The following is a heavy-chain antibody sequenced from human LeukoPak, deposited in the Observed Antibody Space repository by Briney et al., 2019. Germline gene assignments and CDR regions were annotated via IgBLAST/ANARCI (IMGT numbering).Heavy chain of an antibody. Sequence: GGSLRLSCAASGFTFSSYSMNWVRQAPGKGLEWVSSISSSSSYIYYADSAKGRFTISRDNAKNSLYLQMNSLRAEDTAVYYCARDSNDYPNWFDPWGQGTLVTVSS. CDR1: GFTFSSYS. D-gene: IGHD4-11*01. CDR3: ARDSNDYPNWFDP. V-gene: IGHV3-21*01. J-gene: IGHJ5*02. CDR2: ISSSSSYI.